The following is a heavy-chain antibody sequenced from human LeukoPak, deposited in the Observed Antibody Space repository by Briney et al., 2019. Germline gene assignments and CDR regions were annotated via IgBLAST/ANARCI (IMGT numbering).Heavy chain of an antibody. CDR3: ARGRGYFDP. J-gene: IGHJ5*02. V-gene: IGHV4-59*01. CDR2: IYYSGST. Sequence: SSETLSLTCTVSGGSISSYYWSWIRQPPGKGLEWIGYIYYSGSTNYNPSLKSRVTISVDTSKNQFSLKLSSVTAADTAVYYCARGRGYFDPWGQGTLVTVSS. D-gene: IGHD3-10*01. CDR1: GGSISSYY.